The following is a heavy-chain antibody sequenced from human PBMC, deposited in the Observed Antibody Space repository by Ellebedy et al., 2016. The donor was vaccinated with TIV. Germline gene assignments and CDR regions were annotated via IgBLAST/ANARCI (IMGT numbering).Heavy chain of an antibody. J-gene: IGHJ3*02. Sequence: GESLKISCAASGFTFSSYWMHWVRQAPGKGLVWVSRINSDGSSTSYADSVKGRFTISRDNAKNTLYLQMNSLRAEDTAVYYCASFSDYYDSSGYKSVGDAFDIWGQGTMVTVSS. D-gene: IGHD3-22*01. CDR1: GFTFSSYW. CDR3: ASFSDYYDSSGYKSVGDAFDI. CDR2: INSDGSST. V-gene: IGHV3-74*01.